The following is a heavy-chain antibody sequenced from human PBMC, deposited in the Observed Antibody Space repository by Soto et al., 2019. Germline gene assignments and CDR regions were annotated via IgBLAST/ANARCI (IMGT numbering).Heavy chain of an antibody. CDR2: IYYSGST. CDR3: ARGGGGGATTYYYYGMDV. CDR1: GGSISSYY. V-gene: IGHV4-59*01. J-gene: IGHJ6*02. D-gene: IGHD1-26*01. Sequence: SETLSLTCTVSGGSISSYYWSWIQQPPGKGLEWIGYIYYSGSTNYNPSLKSRVTISVDTSKNQFSLKLSSVTAADTAVYYGARGGGGGATTYYYYGMDVWGQGTTVTVSS.